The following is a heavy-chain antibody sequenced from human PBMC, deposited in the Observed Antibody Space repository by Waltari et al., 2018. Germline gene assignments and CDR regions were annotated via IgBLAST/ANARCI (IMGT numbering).Heavy chain of an antibody. D-gene: IGHD6-19*01. V-gene: IGHV3-11*01. J-gene: IGHJ4*02. CDR3: ARQRHNSGWHMFVDEN. CDR2: SRSRGETK. CDR1: GFTFSDYY. Sequence: QVQVVESGGGLVNPGGSLRVSCAASGFTFSDYYMSWIRQPPGRGLEVDAYSRSRGETKFYAELVTGLFTISRDNAKNSLYLQVNFLTVDDTAFYYCARQRHNSGWHMFVDENWGQGTLVTVSS.